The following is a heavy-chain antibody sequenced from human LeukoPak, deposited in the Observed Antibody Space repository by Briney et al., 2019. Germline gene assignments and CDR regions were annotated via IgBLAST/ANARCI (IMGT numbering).Heavy chain of an antibody. J-gene: IGHJ3*02. CDR1: GYSFTSYW. CDR2: IYPGDSDT. Sequence: GESLKISCKGSGYSFTSYWIGWVRQMPGKGLEWMGIIYPGDSDTRYSPSFQGQVTISVDKSISTAYLQWSSLKASDTAMYYCARLDGSGSYMHDAFDIWGQGTMVTVSS. V-gene: IGHV5-51*01. CDR3: ARLDGSGSYMHDAFDI. D-gene: IGHD3-10*01.